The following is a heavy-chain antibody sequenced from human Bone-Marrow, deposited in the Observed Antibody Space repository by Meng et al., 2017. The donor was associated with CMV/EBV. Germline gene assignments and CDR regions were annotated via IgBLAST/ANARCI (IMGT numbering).Heavy chain of an antibody. J-gene: IGHJ3*02. V-gene: IGHV3-11*01. Sequence: GESLKISCAASGFTFSDYYMSWIRQAPGKGLEWVSYISSSGSTIYHADSVMGRFTISRDNAKNSLYLQMNSLRAEDTAVYYCARVLQLVGDAFDIWGQGTMVTVSS. CDR1: GFTFSDYY. D-gene: IGHD1-26*01. CDR2: ISSSGSTI. CDR3: ARVLQLVGDAFDI.